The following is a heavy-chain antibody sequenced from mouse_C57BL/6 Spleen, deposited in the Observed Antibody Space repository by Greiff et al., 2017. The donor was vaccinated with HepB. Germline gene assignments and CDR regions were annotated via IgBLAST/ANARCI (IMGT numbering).Heavy chain of an antibody. CDR3: ARITAQAAHGYTMDY. Sequence: QVQLKQSGPGLVQPSQSLSITCTVSGFSLTSYGVHWVRQSPGKGLEWLGVIWSGGSTDYNAAFISRLSISKDNSKSQVFFKMNSLQADDTAIYYCARITAQAAHGYTMDYWGQGTSVAVSS. J-gene: IGHJ4*01. CDR2: IWSGGST. CDR1: GFSLTSYG. D-gene: IGHD3-2*02. V-gene: IGHV2-2*01.